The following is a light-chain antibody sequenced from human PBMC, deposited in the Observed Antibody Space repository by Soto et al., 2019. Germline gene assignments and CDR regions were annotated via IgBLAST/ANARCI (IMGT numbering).Light chain of an antibody. Sequence: DIQMTQSPSSLSASVGDRFTITCLASQSSSKYVNWYQHKPGKAPTVLIHAASSLQSGVPSRFSGSGSGTDFFLTISSLQPEDFAVYYCQQSHSKPLTFGGGTKVDIK. J-gene: IGKJ4*01. CDR3: QQSHSKPLT. CDR2: AAS. CDR1: QSSSKY. V-gene: IGKV1-39*01.